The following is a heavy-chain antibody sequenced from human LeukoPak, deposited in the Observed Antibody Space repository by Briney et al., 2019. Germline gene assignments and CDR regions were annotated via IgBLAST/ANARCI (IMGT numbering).Heavy chain of an antibody. V-gene: IGHV1-2*02. CDR3: ARARYSSSWYKLHSHFDY. CDR1: GYTFTSYY. D-gene: IGHD6-13*01. Sequence: GASVKVSCKASGYTFTSYYMHWVRQAPGQGLEWMGWINPNSGGANYAQKFQGRVTMTRDTSISTAYMELSRLRSDDTAVYYCARARYSSSWYKLHSHFDYWGQGTLVTVSS. CDR2: INPNSGGA. J-gene: IGHJ4*02.